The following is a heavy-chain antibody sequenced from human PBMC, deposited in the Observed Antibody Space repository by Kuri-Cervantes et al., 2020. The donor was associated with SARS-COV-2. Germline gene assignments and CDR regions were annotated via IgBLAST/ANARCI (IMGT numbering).Heavy chain of an antibody. CDR2: INWNGGST. J-gene: IGHJ4*02. CDR1: GFTFDDYG. D-gene: IGHD3-22*01. Sequence: GESLKISCAASGFTFDDYGMSWVRQAPGKGLEWVSGINWNGGSTGYADSVKGRFTISRDNAKNSLYLQMNSLRAEDTAVYYCARDSSYYYDSTEGFDYWGQGTLVTVSS. CDR3: ARDSSYYYDSTEGFDY. V-gene: IGHV3-20*04.